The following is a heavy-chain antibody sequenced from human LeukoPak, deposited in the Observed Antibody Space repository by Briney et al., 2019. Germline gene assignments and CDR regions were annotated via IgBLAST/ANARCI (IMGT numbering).Heavy chain of an antibody. CDR1: GYTFTSYD. CDR3: ARGEATFGGVIAQYYYYYMDV. CDR2: MNPNSGNT. D-gene: IGHD3-16*02. Sequence: ASVTVSCKASGYTFTSYDINWVRQAPGQGLEWMGWMNPNSGNTGYAQKFQGRVTITRNTSISTAYMELSSLRSEDTAVYYCARGEATFGGVIAQYYYYYMDVWGKGTTVTVSS. V-gene: IGHV1-8*03. J-gene: IGHJ6*03.